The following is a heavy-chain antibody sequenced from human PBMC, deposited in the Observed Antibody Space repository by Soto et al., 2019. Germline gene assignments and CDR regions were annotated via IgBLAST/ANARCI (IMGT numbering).Heavy chain of an antibody. J-gene: IGHJ6*03. CDR1: GGSFSGYY. Sequence: PSETLSLTCAVYGGSFSGYYWNWIRQPPGKGLEWIGEINHSGGTNYNPSLKSRVTISGDTSKNQSSLKLSSVTAADTAVYYCAGGRIGGDFWSCYYSLYYMDVWGKGSPVTLSS. D-gene: IGHD3-3*01. V-gene: IGHV4-34*01. CDR2: INHSGGT. CDR3: AGGRIGGDFWSCYYSLYYMDV.